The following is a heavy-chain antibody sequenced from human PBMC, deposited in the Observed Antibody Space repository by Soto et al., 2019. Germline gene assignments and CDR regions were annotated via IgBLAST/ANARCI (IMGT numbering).Heavy chain of an antibody. Sequence: QVQLVESGGGVVQTGRSLRLSCAASGFTFSMYGIHLVRQAPGKGLEWVAVISYDGSSEDYADFVMGRFTISGDNFKSTMYLQMNSLRAEDTAVYYWAKDAPTPPRYCYAMDGWVHGTTVTVSS. CDR2: ISYDGSSE. CDR1: GFTFSMYG. V-gene: IGHV3-30*18. J-gene: IGHJ6*02. CDR3: AKDAPTPPRYCYAMDG.